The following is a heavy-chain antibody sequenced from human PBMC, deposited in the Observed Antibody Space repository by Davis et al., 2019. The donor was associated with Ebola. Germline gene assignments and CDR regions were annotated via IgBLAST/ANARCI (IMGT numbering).Heavy chain of an antibody. D-gene: IGHD3-10*01. V-gene: IGHV3-7*03. CDR2: IKQDGSEK. CDR1: GFTFSSYW. Sequence: GGSLRLSCAASGFTFSSYWMSWVRQAPGKGLEWVANIKQDGSEKYYVDSVKGRFTISRDNAKNSLYLQMNSLRAEDTALYHCARQFRELYNGAFDIWGQGTMVTVSS. CDR3: ARQFRELYNGAFDI. J-gene: IGHJ3*02.